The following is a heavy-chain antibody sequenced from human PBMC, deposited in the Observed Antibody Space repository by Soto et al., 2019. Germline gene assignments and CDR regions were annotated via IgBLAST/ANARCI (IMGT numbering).Heavy chain of an antibody. J-gene: IGHJ4*02. V-gene: IGHV1-3*01. CDR2: INAGNGNT. CDR3: ASPYYYDSSGYYGSFDY. D-gene: IGHD3-22*01. CDR1: GYTFTSYA. Sequence: ASVKVSCQSSGYTFTSYAMHWVRQAPGQRLEWMGWINAGNGNTKYSQKFQGRVTITRDTSASTAYMELSSLRSEDTAVYYCASPYYYDSSGYYGSFDYWGQGTLVTVSS.